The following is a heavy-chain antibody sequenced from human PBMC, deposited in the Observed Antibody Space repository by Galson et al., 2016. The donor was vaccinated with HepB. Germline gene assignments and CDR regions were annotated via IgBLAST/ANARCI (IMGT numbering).Heavy chain of an antibody. D-gene: IGHD3-22*01. Sequence: SLRLSCAASGFTFSIYSMNWVRQAPGKGLEWVSYISSSGTNIYYADSVRGRFTISRDNAKNSLYLHMNSLKAEDTAVYYCARHYDTSVTSRYSQHWGQGTLVTVSS. CDR1: GFTFSIYS. CDR2: ISSSGTNI. J-gene: IGHJ1*01. V-gene: IGHV3-48*04. CDR3: ARHYDTSVTSRYSQH.